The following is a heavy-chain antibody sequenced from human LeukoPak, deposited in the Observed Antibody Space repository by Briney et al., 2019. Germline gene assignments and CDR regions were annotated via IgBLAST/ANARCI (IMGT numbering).Heavy chain of an antibody. Sequence: PGGSLRLSCAASGFTFSSCWMSWVRQAPGKGLEGVSAITDSGGSTSYADSVRGRFTISRDNSKNTLYLQMNSLRAEDTAVYYCAKDTSARRGSLNGWGQGTLVTVSS. J-gene: IGHJ4*02. V-gene: IGHV3-23*01. CDR3: AKDTSARRGSLNG. CDR1: GFTFSSCW. CDR2: ITDSGGST. D-gene: IGHD3-16*02.